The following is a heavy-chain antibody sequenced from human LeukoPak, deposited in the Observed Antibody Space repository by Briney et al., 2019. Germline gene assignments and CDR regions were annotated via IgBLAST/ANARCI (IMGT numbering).Heavy chain of an antibody. CDR3: GREGSSRTIDY. CDR2: IWYDGSQR. Sequence: GGSLRLSCAASGFTFSSYGMHWVRQAPGEGLEWVAVIWYDGSQRYYADSVKGRFTISRDSSKNTLYLQMDSLRADDTAVYYCGREGSSRTIDYWGQGTLVTVSS. CDR1: GFTFSSYG. D-gene: IGHD1/OR15-1a*01. V-gene: IGHV3-33*01. J-gene: IGHJ4*02.